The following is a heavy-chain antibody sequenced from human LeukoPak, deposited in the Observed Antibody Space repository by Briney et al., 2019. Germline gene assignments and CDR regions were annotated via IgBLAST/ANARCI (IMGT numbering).Heavy chain of an antibody. CDR2: ISGSGGST. V-gene: IGHV3-23*01. CDR3: AKDGPSPYYYCGMDV. CDR1: GFTFSSYA. Sequence: GGSLRLSCAASGFTFSSYAMSWVRQAPGKGLEWVSAISGSGGSTYYADPVKGRFTISRDNSKNTLYLQMNSLRAEDTAVYYCAKDGPSPYYYCGMDVWGQGTTVTVSS. J-gene: IGHJ6*02.